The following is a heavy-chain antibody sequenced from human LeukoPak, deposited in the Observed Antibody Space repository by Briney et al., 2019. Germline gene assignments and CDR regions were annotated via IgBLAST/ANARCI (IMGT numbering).Heavy chain of an antibody. D-gene: IGHD3-9*01. J-gene: IGHJ4*02. V-gene: IGHV3-23*01. CDR2: ISGSGGST. CDR3: AKGGTVLRYFDWSIDY. CDR1: GFTFSSYA. Sequence: GGSLRLSCAASGFTFSSYAMSWVRQAPGKGLEWVSAISGSGGSTYYADSVKGRFTISREKSKNTLYLQMNSLRAEDTAVYYWAKGGTVLRYFDWSIDYWGQGTLVTVYS.